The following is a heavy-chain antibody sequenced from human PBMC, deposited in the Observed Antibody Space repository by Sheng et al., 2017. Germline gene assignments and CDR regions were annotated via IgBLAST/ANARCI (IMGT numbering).Heavy chain of an antibody. CDR2: IYHSGST. CDR3: AREKPSGSYWYFDL. D-gene: IGHD1-26*01. J-gene: IGHJ2*01. V-gene: IGHV4-38-2*02. Sequence: QVQLQESGPGLVKPSETLSLTCAVSGYSISSGYYWGWIRQPPGKGLEWIGSIYHSGSTYYNPSLKSRVTISVDTSKNQFSLKLSSVTAADTAVYYCAREKPSGSYWYFDLWGRGTLVTVSS. CDR1: GYSISSGYY.